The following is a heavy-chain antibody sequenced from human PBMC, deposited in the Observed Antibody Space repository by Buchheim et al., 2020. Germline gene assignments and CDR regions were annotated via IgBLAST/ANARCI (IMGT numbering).Heavy chain of an antibody. Sequence: EVQLVASGGGVVQPGGSLRLSCLVSGFTVNTKFMGWVRQAPGKGLEWVSVMSSGGTTSSSDSVKVRFTISSDVSKNTVYLQMNSLRVEDTAVYYCARDTDFYGSGHFGWFDPWGQGTL. CDR2: MSSGGTT. J-gene: IGHJ5*02. CDR1: GFTVNTKF. CDR3: ARDTDFYGSGHFGWFDP. V-gene: IGHV3-66*01. D-gene: IGHD3-10*01.